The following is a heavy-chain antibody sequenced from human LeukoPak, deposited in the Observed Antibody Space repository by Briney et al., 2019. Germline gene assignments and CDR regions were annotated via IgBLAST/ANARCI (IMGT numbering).Heavy chain of an antibody. CDR3: ARAGYYYDSSGYYSRINPNDAFDI. D-gene: IGHD3-22*01. CDR2: INPNSGGT. V-gene: IGHV1-2*02. J-gene: IGHJ3*02. CDR1: GYTFTDYY. Sequence: GASVKVSCKASGYTFTDYYMHWVRQAPGQGLEWMGWINPNSGGTNYAQKFQGRVTMTRDTSISTVYMELSSLRSEDTAVYYCARAGYYYDSSGYYSRINPNDAFDIWGQGTMVTVSS.